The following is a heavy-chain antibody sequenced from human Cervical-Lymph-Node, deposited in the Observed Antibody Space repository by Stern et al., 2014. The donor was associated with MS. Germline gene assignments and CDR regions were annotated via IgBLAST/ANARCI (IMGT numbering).Heavy chain of an antibody. D-gene: IGHD3-22*01. V-gene: IGHV3-21*01. J-gene: IGHJ4*02. Sequence: EVQLVESGGGLVKPGGSLRLSCAASGFTFSSYSMNWVRQAPGKGLEWVSFISSSTSYIYYSDSVKGRFTVSRDNAKNSLYLQMNSLRGDDTAVYYCARADYYDSATYFYVYWGQGTLVTVSS. CDR1: GFTFSSYS. CDR3: ARADYYDSATYFYVY. CDR2: ISSSTSYI.